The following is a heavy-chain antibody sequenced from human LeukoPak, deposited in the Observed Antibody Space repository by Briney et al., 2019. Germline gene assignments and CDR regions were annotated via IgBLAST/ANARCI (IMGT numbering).Heavy chain of an antibody. CDR2: ISSSGSTI. Sequence: GGSLRLSCAASGFTFSDYYMSWIRQAPGKGLEWVSYISSSGSTIYYADSVKGRFTISRDNAKNLLYLQMNSLRAEDTAVYYCARAPPYSSGWYSFWGQGTLVTVSS. V-gene: IGHV3-11*01. D-gene: IGHD6-19*01. J-gene: IGHJ4*02. CDR3: ARAPPYSSGWYSF. CDR1: GFTFSDYY.